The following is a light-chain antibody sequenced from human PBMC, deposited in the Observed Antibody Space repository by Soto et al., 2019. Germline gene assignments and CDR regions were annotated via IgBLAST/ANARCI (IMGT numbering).Light chain of an antibody. Sequence: EIVLTQSPGTLSLSPGERATLSCRASLSVSSNFLAWYQQKPGQTPRLLIYGASSRATGIPDRFSGSGSGTDFTLTISRLEPEDFAVYYCQQYCCSPWTFGQGTKVEIK. CDR1: LSVSSNF. CDR2: GAS. V-gene: IGKV3-20*01. CDR3: QQYCCSPWT. J-gene: IGKJ1*01.